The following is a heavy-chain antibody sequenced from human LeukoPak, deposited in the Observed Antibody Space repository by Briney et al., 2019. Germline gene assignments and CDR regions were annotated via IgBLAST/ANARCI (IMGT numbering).Heavy chain of an antibody. CDR3: AKDRGPQWWGSFDY. Sequence: ASVKVSCKASGYTFSGYYIHWVRQAPGQGLEWVGWINPHSGDTNYAQSFQGRVTMTRDTSISTVYMDLSRLRSDDTAVYYCAKDRGPQWWGSFDYWGRGTLVTVSS. CDR1: GYTFSGYY. CDR2: INPHSGDT. J-gene: IGHJ4*02. V-gene: IGHV1-2*02. D-gene: IGHD3-16*01.